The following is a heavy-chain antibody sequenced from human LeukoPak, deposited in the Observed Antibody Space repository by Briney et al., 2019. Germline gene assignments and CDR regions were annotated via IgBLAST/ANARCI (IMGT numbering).Heavy chain of an antibody. Sequence: GESLKISCKGSGYTFPSHWIGWVRQVPGKGLEWMAIIRPGDSATRYSPSFQGQVTVSADKSISTAYLQWGSLRASDTAMYYCARQVGVTLHFDPWGQGTLVTVSS. V-gene: IGHV5-51*01. CDR1: GYTFPSHW. CDR2: IRPGDSAT. D-gene: IGHD1-26*01. J-gene: IGHJ4*02. CDR3: ARQVGVTLHFDP.